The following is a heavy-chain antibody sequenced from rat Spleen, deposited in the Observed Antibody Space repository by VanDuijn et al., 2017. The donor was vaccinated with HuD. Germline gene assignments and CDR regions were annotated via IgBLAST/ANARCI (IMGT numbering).Heavy chain of an antibody. V-gene: IGHV5-7*01. CDR3: ARRHYGYTDYFDY. J-gene: IGHJ2*01. D-gene: IGHD1-9*01. Sequence: EVQLVESGGGLVQPGSSLKVSCVASGFTFSDYYMAWVRQAPTKGLEWVATISYDGSSTYYRDSVKGRFTISRDIAKSILFLEMDSLRSEDTATYYCARRHYGYTDYFDYWGQGVMVTVSS. CDR1: GFTFSDYY. CDR2: ISYDGSST.